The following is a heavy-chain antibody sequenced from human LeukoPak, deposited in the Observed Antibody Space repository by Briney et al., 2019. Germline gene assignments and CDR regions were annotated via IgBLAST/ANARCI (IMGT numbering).Heavy chain of an antibody. J-gene: IGHJ4*02. Sequence: ASVKVSCKASGGTFSSYAISWVRQAPGQGLEWMGWINPNSGGTNYAQKFQGRVTMPRDTSISTAYMELSRLRSDDTAVYYCARVTTIVVVPAATFVYWGQGTLVTVSS. CDR3: ARVTTIVVVPAATFVY. V-gene: IGHV1-2*02. D-gene: IGHD2-2*01. CDR1: GGTFSSYA. CDR2: INPNSGGT.